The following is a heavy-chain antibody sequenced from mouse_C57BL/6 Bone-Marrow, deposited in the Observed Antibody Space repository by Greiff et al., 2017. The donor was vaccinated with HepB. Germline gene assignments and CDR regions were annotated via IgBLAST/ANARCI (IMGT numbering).Heavy chain of an antibody. D-gene: IGHD2-1*01. CDR2: IYPGSGNT. Sequence: VQLQQSGAELVRPGASVKLSCKASGYTFTDYYINWVKQRPGQGLEWIARIYPGSGNTYYNEKFKGKATLTAEKSSSTAYMQLSSLTSEDSAVYFCARGGNPAWFAYWGQGTLVTVSA. CDR1: GYTFTDYY. J-gene: IGHJ3*01. V-gene: IGHV1-76*01. CDR3: ARGGNPAWFAY.